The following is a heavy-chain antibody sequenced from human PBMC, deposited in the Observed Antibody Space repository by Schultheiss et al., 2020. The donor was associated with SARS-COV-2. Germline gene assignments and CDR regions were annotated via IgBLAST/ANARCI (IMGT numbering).Heavy chain of an antibody. CDR3: ARVQIFGVTNRYYYYGMDV. V-gene: IGHV4-39*07. D-gene: IGHD3-3*01. J-gene: IGHJ6*02. Sequence: SETLSLTCTVSGGSISSGGYYWGWIRQPPGKGLEWIGSIYYSGSTYYNPSLKSRVTISVDTSKNQFSLKLSSVTAADTAVYYCARVQIFGVTNRYYYYGMDVWGQGTTVTVSS. CDR1: GGSISSGGYY. CDR2: IYYSGST.